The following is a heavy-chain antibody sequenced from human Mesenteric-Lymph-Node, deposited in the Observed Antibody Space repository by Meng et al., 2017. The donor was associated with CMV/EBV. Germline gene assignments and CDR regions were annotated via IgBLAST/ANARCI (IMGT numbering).Heavy chain of an antibody. CDR3: AAPRLFKIVFDY. V-gene: IGHV3-30*02. D-gene: IGHD2-15*01. J-gene: IGHJ4*02. Sequence: GESLKISCAASGFTFSSYSMNWVRQAPGKGLEWVASIWYDGSNKKYADSVKGRFTISRDNSKNTLYLQMNSLRADDTALYYCAAPRLFKIVFDYWGPGTLVTVSS. CDR2: IWYDGSNK. CDR1: GFTFSSYS.